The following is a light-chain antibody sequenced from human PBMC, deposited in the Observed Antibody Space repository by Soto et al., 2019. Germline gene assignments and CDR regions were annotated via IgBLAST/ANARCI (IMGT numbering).Light chain of an antibody. CDR1: HTIATY. J-gene: IGKJ2*01. CDR3: QQFYYYAHT. V-gene: IGKV1-39*01. Sequence: DIQMTQSPSSLSASVGDRVTLTCRASHTIATYLNWYQQKAGKVPEVLIYGASTLQLGVPSRFTGSGYGTDFTLTIDNVQPEDHASYYCQQFYYYAHTFGQGTKVDI. CDR2: GAS.